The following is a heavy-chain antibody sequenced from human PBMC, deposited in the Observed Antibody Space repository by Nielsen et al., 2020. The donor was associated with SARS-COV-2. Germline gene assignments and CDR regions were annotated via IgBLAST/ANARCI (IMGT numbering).Heavy chain of an antibody. CDR2: IIPIFGTA. CDR3: AADHTGRFGAFDV. CDR1: GGTFSSYA. Sequence: SVKVSCKASGGTFSSYAISWVRQAPGQGLEWMGGIIPIFGTANYAQKFQGRVTITADESTSTAYMELSSLRSEDTAVYYCAADHTGRFGAFDVWGQGTVVTVSS. D-gene: IGHD3-3*01. V-gene: IGHV1-69*13. J-gene: IGHJ3*01.